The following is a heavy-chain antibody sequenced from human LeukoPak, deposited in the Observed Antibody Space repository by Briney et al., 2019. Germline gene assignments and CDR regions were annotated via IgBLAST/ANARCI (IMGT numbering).Heavy chain of an antibody. CDR1: GGSISNTAYY. D-gene: IGHD3-10*01. V-gene: IGHV4-39*07. Sequence: SETLSLTCSVSGGSISNTAYYWGWVRQPPGKGLEWIGSRDYPGSTHYNPSLKSRVTISLDTSKNQFSLKLTSVTAADTAVYYCVRDRILGGMLWWGEQKRHSPIDYWGQGILVIVSS. J-gene: IGHJ4*02. CDR3: VRDRILGGMLWWGEQKRHSPIDY. CDR2: RDYPGST.